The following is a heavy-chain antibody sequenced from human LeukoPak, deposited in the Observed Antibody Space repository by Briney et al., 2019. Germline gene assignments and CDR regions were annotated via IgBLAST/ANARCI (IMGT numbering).Heavy chain of an antibody. CDR1: GLIFSGYS. CDR3: ARDASGWSRDY. J-gene: IGHJ4*02. Sequence: SGGSLRLSCAGSGLIFSGYSMSWVRQAPGKGLQWVSLINKDSRDIRYADSVKGRFTISRDNAKNSLYLQMDSLRVEDTAVYYCARDASGWSRDYWGQGTLVTVSS. CDR2: INKDSRDI. V-gene: IGHV3-21*01. D-gene: IGHD6-19*01.